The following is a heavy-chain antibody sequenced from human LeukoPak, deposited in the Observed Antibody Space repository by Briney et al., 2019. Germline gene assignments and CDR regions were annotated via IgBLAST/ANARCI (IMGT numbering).Heavy chain of an antibody. Sequence: ETLSLTCTVSGYSISSGYYWGWIRQPPGKGLEWIGTIYHSGYTYYNPSVKSRVTISIDTSKNQFSLKLSSVTAADTAVYYCASLDGYSAFDPWGQGTLVTVSS. CDR1: GYSISSGYY. CDR3: ASLDGYSAFDP. J-gene: IGHJ5*02. V-gene: IGHV4-38-2*02. D-gene: IGHD5-24*01. CDR2: IYHSGYT.